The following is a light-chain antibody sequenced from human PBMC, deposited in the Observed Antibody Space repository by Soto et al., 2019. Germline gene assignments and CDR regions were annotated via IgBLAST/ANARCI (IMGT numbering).Light chain of an antibody. J-gene: IGKJ1*01. V-gene: IGKV1-5*03. CDR2: RAS. CDR1: QDIGTW. Sequence: DIQRTQSPSTLSASVGYRVTITCRASQDIGTWLAWYQQRPXKAPXVLSYRASHLESGVPSRFSASGSGTEFSLTINSLQADDFATYYCQQFHIYSWTFGQGTKVDIK. CDR3: QQFHIYSWT.